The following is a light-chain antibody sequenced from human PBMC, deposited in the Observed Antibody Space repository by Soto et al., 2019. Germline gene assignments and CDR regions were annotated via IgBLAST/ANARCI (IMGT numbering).Light chain of an antibody. V-gene: IGLV4-69*01. J-gene: IGLJ2*01. CDR1: SGHSNYA. CDR3: QTWGTGIQV. Sequence: QPVLTQSPSASASLGASVKLTCTLSSGHSNYAIAWHQQQPEKGPRYLMTVNSDGTHNRGDGIPDRFSGSSSGAERYLTISSLQSEDEADYYCQTWGTGIQVFGGGTQLTVL. CDR2: VNSDGTH.